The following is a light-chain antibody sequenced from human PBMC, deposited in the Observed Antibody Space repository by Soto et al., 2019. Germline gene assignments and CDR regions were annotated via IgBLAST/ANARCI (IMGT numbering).Light chain of an antibody. Sequence: DIQMNQSPSSLSASVGDRVTITCRASQSISYYLNWYQQRQGRAPRLLIYSTSTLQSGVPSRFSGSGSGTEFTLTISSLQPEDFGTYYCLQHNSYPITFGQGTRLEIK. CDR2: STS. CDR3: LQHNSYPIT. V-gene: IGKV1-17*01. J-gene: IGKJ5*01. CDR1: QSISYY.